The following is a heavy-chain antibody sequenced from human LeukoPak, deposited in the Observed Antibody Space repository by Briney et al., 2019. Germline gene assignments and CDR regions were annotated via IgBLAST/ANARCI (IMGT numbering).Heavy chain of an antibody. V-gene: IGHV3-23*01. D-gene: IGHD2-2*01. CDR3: AKKGVVVPPTTYYFDY. CDR2: ISGSGGST. J-gene: IGHJ4*02. Sequence: GGSLRLSCAASGFTFSNYAMSWVRQAPGKGLEWVSAISGSGGSTYYADSVKGRFTIARDSSKNTLYLQMNSLRAEDTAVYYCAKKGVVVPPTTYYFDYWGQGTLVTVSS. CDR1: GFTFSNYA.